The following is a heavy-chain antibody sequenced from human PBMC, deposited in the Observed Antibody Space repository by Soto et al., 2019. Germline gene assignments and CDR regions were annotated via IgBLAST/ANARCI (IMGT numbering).Heavy chain of an antibody. CDR2: IYYSGST. Sequence: SEALSLSCTGSFCSLRSFFWSWIRQPPGKGLEWIGYIYYSGSTNYNPSLKSRVTISVDTSKNQFSLKLSSVTAADTAVYYCARQGPYGMDVWGQGTTVTVSS. V-gene: IGHV4-59*08. J-gene: IGHJ6*02. CDR1: FCSLRSFF. CDR3: ARQGPYGMDV.